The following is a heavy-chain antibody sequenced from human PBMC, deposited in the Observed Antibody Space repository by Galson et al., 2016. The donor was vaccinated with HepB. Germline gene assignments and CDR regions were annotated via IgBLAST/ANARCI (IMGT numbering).Heavy chain of an antibody. Sequence: QSGAEVKKPGESLRISCKGSGYTFKNNWINWVRQMPGKGLEWMGRMDPRDSYIRYSPSFEGPVTISVDKSINTVYLQMNSLRVEDTAVYYCARDSTPLPLRDAFDIWDQGTIVTVSS. D-gene: IGHD2-2*01. CDR3: ARDSTPLPLRDAFDI. V-gene: IGHV5-10-1*01. CDR1: GYTFKNNW. J-gene: IGHJ3*02. CDR2: MDPRDSYI.